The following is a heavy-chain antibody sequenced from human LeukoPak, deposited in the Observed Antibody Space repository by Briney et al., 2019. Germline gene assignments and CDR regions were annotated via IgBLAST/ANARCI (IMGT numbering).Heavy chain of an antibody. CDR2: ISSSSSYI. CDR1: GFTFSSYS. CDR3: ARGDFDWGHAEYFQH. V-gene: IGHV3-21*01. J-gene: IGHJ1*01. D-gene: IGHD3-9*01. Sequence: PGGSLRLSCAASGFTFSSYSMNWVRQAPGKGLEWFSSISSSSSYIYYADSVKGRFTISRDNAKNSLYLQMNSLRAEDTAVYYCARGDFDWGHAEYFQHWGQGTLVTVSS.